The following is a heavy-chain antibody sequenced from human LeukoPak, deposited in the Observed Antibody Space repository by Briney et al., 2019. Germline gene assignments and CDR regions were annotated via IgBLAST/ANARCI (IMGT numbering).Heavy chain of an antibody. J-gene: IGHJ4*02. CDR3: ASTGYCSSTSCPRPGRY. CDR1: GGSFSGYY. CDR2: INHSGST. Sequence: SETLSLTCAVYGGSFSGYYWSWIRQPPGKGLEWIGEINHSGSTNYNPSLKSRVTISVDTSKNQFSLKLGSVTAADTAVYYCASTGYCSSTSCPRPGRYWGQGTLVTVSS. V-gene: IGHV4-34*01. D-gene: IGHD2-2*01.